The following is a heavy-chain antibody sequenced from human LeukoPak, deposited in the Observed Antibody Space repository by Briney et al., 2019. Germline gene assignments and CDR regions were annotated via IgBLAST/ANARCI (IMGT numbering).Heavy chain of an antibody. D-gene: IGHD6-19*01. V-gene: IGHV4-38-2*02. Sequence: SETLSLTCTVSGYSISSSYLWGWIRQPPGKGLEWIGSIDGSGSSYYNPSLKSRVTISVDKSKNQFSLKLSSVTAADTAVYYCASSGWYGGGIDAFDIWGQGTMVTVSS. CDR3: ASSGWYGGGIDAFDI. CDR1: GYSISSSYL. CDR2: IDGSGSS. J-gene: IGHJ3*02.